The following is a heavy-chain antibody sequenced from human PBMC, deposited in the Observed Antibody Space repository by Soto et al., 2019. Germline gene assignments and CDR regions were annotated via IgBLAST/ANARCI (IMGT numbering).Heavy chain of an antibody. CDR1: GYTFTSYA. J-gene: IGHJ5*02. V-gene: IGHV1-3*01. Sequence: ASVKVSCKASGYTFTSYAMHWVRQAPGQRLEWMGWINAGNGNTEYSQKFQGRVTITRDTSASTAYMELSSLRSEDTAVYYCARDTSDWNYGVRWFDPWGQGTLVTVSS. CDR2: INAGNGNT. CDR3: ARDTSDWNYGVRWFDP. D-gene: IGHD1-7*01.